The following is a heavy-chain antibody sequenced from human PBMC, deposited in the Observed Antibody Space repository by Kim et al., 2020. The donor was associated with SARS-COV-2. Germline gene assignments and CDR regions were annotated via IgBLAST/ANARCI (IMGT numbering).Heavy chain of an antibody. CDR1: GYTFTSYA. CDR2: INAGNGNT. CDR3: AKSGYDLGGGEYYNYGLYV. Sequence: ASVKVSCKASGYTFTSYAMHWVRQAPGQRLEWMGWINAGNGNTKYSQKFQGRVTITRDTSASTAYMELSSLRSEDTAVYYCAKSGYDLGGGEYYNYGLYVWGQGTTVTVSS. J-gene: IGHJ6*02. V-gene: IGHV1-3*01. D-gene: IGHD5-12*01.